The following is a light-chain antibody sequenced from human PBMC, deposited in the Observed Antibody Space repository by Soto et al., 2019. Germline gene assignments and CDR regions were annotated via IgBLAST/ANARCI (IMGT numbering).Light chain of an antibody. CDR3: QQYNNWPPIT. J-gene: IGKJ5*01. Sequence: GDSVTITCRASQNTRNWLAWYQQKPGKAPNPLIYDASSLQSGVPARFSGSGSGTEFTLTISSLQSEDFALYYCQQYNNWPPITFGQGTRLEIK. V-gene: IGKV1-5*01. CDR1: QNTRNW. CDR2: DAS.